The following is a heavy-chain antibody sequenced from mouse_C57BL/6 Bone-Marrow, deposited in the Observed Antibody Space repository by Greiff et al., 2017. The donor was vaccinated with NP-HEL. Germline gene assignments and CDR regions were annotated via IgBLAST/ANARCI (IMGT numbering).Heavy chain of an antibody. J-gene: IGHJ1*03. Sequence: QVQLKESGPGLVKPSQSLFLSCSITGFPITSGYYWIWIRQPPGKPLEWMGYITHSGDTFYNPSFQSPISITRDTSKNQFFLQLNSVTTEDTAMYYCAGDYGGYWYFDVWGTGTTVTVSS. CDR2: ITHSGDT. CDR1: GFPITSGYY. V-gene: IGHV12-3*01. CDR3: AGDYGGYWYFDV. D-gene: IGHD1-1*02.